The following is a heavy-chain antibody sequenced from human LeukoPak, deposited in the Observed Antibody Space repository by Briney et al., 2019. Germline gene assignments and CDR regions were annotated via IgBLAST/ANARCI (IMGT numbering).Heavy chain of an antibody. V-gene: IGHV1-8*01. CDR1: GYTFTSYG. CDR2: MNPNSGNT. CDR3: ARANGASGYDFDY. D-gene: IGHD5-12*01. J-gene: IGHJ4*02. Sequence: ASVKVSCKASGYTFTSYGINWVRQATGQGLEWMGWMNPNSGNTGYAQKFQGRVTMTRNTSISTAYMELSSLRSEDTAVYYCARANGASGYDFDYWGQGTLVTVSS.